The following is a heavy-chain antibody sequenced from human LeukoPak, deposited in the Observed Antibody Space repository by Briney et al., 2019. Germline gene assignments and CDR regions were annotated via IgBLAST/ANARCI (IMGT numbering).Heavy chain of an antibody. CDR3: ARDRGLLLWFGDFDY. J-gene: IGHJ4*02. V-gene: IGHV4-34*01. CDR2: INHSGST. D-gene: IGHD3-10*01. Sequence: SETLSLTCAVYGGSFSGYYWSWIRQPPGKGLEWIGEINHSGSTNYNPSLKSRVTISVDTSKNQFSLKLSSVTAADTAVYYCARDRGLLLWFGDFDYWGQGTLVTVSS. CDR1: GGSFSGYY.